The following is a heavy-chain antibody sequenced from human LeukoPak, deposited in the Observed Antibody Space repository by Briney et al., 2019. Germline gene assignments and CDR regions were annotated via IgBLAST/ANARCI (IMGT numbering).Heavy chain of an antibody. CDR1: GYTFTSHG. CDR3: ARDPSNTSGRYTYFDY. J-gene: IGHJ4*02. D-gene: IGHD3-16*02. CDR2: ISAFNGET. V-gene: IGHV1-18*01. Sequence: ASVKVSCKTYGYTFTSHGISWVRQAPGQGLEWMGWISAFNGETHYAQNLQGRVTMTTDTSTSTAYMELRSLRPDDTAVYYCARDPSNTSGRYTYFDYWGQGTLVTVSS.